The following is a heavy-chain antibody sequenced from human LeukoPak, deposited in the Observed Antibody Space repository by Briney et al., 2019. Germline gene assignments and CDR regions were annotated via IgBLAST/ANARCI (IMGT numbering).Heavy chain of an antibody. CDR2: INPSGGST. J-gene: IGHJ4*02. D-gene: IGHD3-3*01. Sequence: ASVKVSCKASGCTFTSYYMHWVRQAPGQGLEWMGIINPSGGSTSYAQKFQGRVTMTRDTSTSTVYMELSSLRSEDTAVYYCARVAGITIFGVAYFDYWGQGTLVTVSS. V-gene: IGHV1-46*01. CDR3: ARVAGITIFGVAYFDY. CDR1: GCTFTSYY.